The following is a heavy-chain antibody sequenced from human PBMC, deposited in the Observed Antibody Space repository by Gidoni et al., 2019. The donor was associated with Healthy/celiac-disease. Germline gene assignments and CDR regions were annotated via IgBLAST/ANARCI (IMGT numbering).Heavy chain of an antibody. CDR2: ISGSGGST. D-gene: IGHD3-3*01. J-gene: IGHJ5*02. Sequence: EVQLLESGGGLVQPGGSLRLSCAASGFPFSSYAMSWVRQAPGKGLEWVSAISGSGGSTYYADSVKGRFTISRDNSKNTLYLQMNSLRAEDTAVYYCAKGGYYDFWSGPNWFDPWGQGTLVTVSS. CDR3: AKGGYYDFWSGPNWFDP. V-gene: IGHV3-23*01. CDR1: GFPFSSYA.